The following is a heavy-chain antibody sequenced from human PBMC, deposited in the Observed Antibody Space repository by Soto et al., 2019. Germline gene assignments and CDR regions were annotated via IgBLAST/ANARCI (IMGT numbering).Heavy chain of an antibody. V-gene: IGHV1-8*01. CDR3: AREYYYGSGSYYTHYYYYCYMDA. CDR1: GYTFTSYD. J-gene: IGHJ6*03. Sequence: QVQLVQSGAEVTKPGASVKVSCKASGYTFTSYDINWVRQATGQGLEWMGWMNPNSGNTGYAQKFQGRVTMTRNTSISTAYIELSSLRSEDTAVYYCAREYYYGSGSYYTHYYYYCYMDAWGKGTTVTVSS. D-gene: IGHD3-10*01. CDR2: MNPNSGNT.